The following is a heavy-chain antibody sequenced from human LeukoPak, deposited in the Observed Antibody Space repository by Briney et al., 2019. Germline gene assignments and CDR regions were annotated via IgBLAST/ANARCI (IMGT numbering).Heavy chain of an antibody. J-gene: IGHJ4*02. CDR2: INPNSGGT. V-gene: IGHV1-2*02. CDR3: PREGVFFAY. D-gene: IGHD3-16*01. Sequence: ASVRVSCKASGYTFTVSYMHWARQAPGQGLEWMGWINPNSGGTNYAQKYRGRVTMTRDTSISRAYMEMSRLRSDDTAVYYCPREGVFFAYSGQGTRVTASS. CDR1: GYTFTVSY.